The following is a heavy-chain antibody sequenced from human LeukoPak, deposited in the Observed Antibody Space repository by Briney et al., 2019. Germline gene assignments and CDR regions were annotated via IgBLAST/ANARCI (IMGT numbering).Heavy chain of an antibody. CDR2: VYYSGST. J-gene: IGHJ6*03. CDR1: GGSISSSSYY. Sequence: PSETLSLTCTVSGGSISSSSYYWGWIRQPPGKGLEWIGSVYYSGSTYYNPSLKSRVTISVDTSKSQFSLQLSSVTAADTAVYYCARHNYYYYYMDVWGKGTTVIVSS. V-gene: IGHV4-39*01. CDR3: ARHNYYYYYMDV.